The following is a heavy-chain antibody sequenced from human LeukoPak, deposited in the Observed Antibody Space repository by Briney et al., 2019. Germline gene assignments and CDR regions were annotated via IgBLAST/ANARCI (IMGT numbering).Heavy chain of an antibody. CDR1: GGTFSSYA. J-gene: IGHJ4*02. D-gene: IGHD2-2*01. CDR3: ANQKVVPAATRADY. V-gene: IGHV1-69*05. CDR2: IIPMFGTV. Sequence: SVKVSCKASGGTFSSYAITWVRQAPGQGLEWMGGIIPMFGTVNYAQKFQGRVTITTDESTSTAYMELRSLRSDDTAVYYCANQKVVPAATRADYWGQGTLVTVSS.